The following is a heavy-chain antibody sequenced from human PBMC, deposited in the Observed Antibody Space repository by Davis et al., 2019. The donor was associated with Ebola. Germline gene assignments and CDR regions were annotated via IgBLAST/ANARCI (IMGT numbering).Heavy chain of an antibody. J-gene: IGHJ4*02. CDR2: ISYDGSNK. D-gene: IGHD1-7*01. CDR1: GFTFSSYA. V-gene: IGHV3-30-3*01. CDR3: ARRGTTDY. Sequence: PGGSLRLSCAASGFTFSSYAMHWVRQAPGKGLEWVAVISYDGSNKYYADSVKGRFTISRDNAKNSLYLQMNSLRAEDTAVYYCARRGTTDYWGQGTLVTVSS.